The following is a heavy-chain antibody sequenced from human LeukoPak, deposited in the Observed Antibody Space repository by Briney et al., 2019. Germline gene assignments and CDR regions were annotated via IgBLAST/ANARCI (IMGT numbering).Heavy chain of an antibody. CDR2: IYYSGST. J-gene: IGHJ4*02. CDR3: GRVAWAAGPFFDY. Sequence: SETLSLTCTVSGGSISSDYWSWIRQPPGKGLEWIGYIYYSGSTNYNPSLKSRVTISVDTSKNQFSLKLSSVTAADTAVYYCGRVAWAAGPFFDYWGQGTLVTVSS. CDR1: GGSISSDY. V-gene: IGHV4-59*01. D-gene: IGHD6-13*01.